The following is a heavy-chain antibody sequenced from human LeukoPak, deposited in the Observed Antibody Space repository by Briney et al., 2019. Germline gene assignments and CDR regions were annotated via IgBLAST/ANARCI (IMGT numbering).Heavy chain of an antibody. J-gene: IGHJ6*03. CDR3: ARDAGSSWGNYYYYMDV. V-gene: IGHV1-18*04. Sequence: GASVTVSFTASVYTFTNYGISWVRQAPGQGLEWMGWISAYNANTNYAQNLQGRVTMTTETSTSTAYMELRSLRSDDTAVYYCARDAGSSWGNYYYYMDVWGEGTTVTVSS. CDR1: VYTFTNYG. CDR2: ISAYNANT. D-gene: IGHD6-13*01.